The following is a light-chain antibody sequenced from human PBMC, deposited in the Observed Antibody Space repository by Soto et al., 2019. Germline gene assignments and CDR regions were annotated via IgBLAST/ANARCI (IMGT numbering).Light chain of an antibody. V-gene: IGLV3-21*02. CDR2: DDS. CDR3: QVWDSSSDHPRV. J-gene: IGLJ2*01. Sequence: SYELIQPPSASVAPGQTARITCGGNKIGSKSVHWYQQKPGQSPVLVVYDDSDRPSGIPERFSGSNSGKTATLTISRVEAGDEADYYCQVWDSSSDHPRVFGGGTKLTVL. CDR1: KIGSKS.